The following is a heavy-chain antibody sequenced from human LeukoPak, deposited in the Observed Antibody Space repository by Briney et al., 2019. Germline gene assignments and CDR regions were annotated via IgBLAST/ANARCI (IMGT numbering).Heavy chain of an antibody. D-gene: IGHD3-22*01. J-gene: IGHJ4*02. Sequence: GGSLRLSCAASGFTFSNAWMSWVRQAPGKGLEWVAFIRYDGSNKYYADSVKGRFTISRDNSKNTLYLQMNSLRAEDTAVYYCATKNYYDGKWGQGTLVTVSS. CDR1: GFTFSNAW. CDR2: IRYDGSNK. V-gene: IGHV3-30*02. CDR3: ATKNYYDGK.